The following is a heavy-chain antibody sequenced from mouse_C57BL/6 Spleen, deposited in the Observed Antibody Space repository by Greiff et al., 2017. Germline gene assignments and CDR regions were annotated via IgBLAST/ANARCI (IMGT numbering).Heavy chain of an antibody. CDR3: ARGNYGSSSYYAMDY. CDR2: ISSGSSTI. D-gene: IGHD1-1*01. CDR1: GFTFSDYG. Sequence: EVQGVESGGGLVKPGGSLKLSCAASGFTFSDYGMHWVRQAPEKGLEWVAYISSGSSTIYYADTVKGRFTISRDNAKNTLFLQMTSLRSEDTAMYYCARGNYGSSSYYAMDYWGQGTSVTVSS. V-gene: IGHV5-17*01. J-gene: IGHJ4*01.